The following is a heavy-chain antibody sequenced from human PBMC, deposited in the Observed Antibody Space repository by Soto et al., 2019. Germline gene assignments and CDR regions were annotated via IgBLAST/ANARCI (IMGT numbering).Heavy chain of an antibody. J-gene: IGHJ4*02. D-gene: IGHD6-19*01. V-gene: IGHV3-7*01. CDR2: INQDGSEK. CDR1: GFTFSSYW. Sequence: HPVGSLRLSCAASGFTFSSYWMSWFRQAPGKGLEWVANINQDGSEKYYVDSVKGRFTISRDNAKNSLYLQVNSLRAEDTAVYYCARDGVEAGLYFDNWGQGTLVTVSS. CDR3: ARDGVEAGLYFDN.